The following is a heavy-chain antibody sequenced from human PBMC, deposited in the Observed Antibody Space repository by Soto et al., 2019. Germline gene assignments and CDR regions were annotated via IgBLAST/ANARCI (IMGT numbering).Heavy chain of an antibody. CDR1: GFTFSSYS. Sequence: GGSLRLSCAASGFTFSSYSMNWVRQAPGKGLEWVSYISSSSSTIYYADSVKGRFTISRDNAKNSLYLQMNSLRDEDTAVYYCARDDDYGDYYTHFDYWGQGTLVTVSS. D-gene: IGHD4-17*01. J-gene: IGHJ4*02. CDR3: ARDDDYGDYYTHFDY. V-gene: IGHV3-48*02. CDR2: ISSSSSTI.